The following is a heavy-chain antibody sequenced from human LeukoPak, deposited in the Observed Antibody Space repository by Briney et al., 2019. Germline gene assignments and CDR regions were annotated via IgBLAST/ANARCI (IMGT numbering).Heavy chain of an antibody. V-gene: IGHV3-23*01. CDR3: AKVPAPYSGSYLVNFDY. CDR1: GFTFSSYA. J-gene: IGHJ4*02. CDR2: ISGSGGST. Sequence: PGASLRLSWAASGFTFSSYAMSWVRQAPGKGLEWVSAISGSGGSTYCADSVKGRFTISRDNSKNTLYLQMNSLRAEDTAVYYCAKVPAPYSGSYLVNFDYWGQGTLVTVSS. D-gene: IGHD1-26*01.